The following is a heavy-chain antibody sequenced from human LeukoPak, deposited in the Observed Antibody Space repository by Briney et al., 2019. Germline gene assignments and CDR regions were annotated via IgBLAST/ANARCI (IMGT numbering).Heavy chain of an antibody. Sequence: SPTLSLTCAMSGDSVPPASAAWNWFRQSPSRGLEWLGKTYYRSEWYTDYATSVRGRISIKPGTTNNQFSLQLDSVTPEDTAVYYCARDLTAMTDTFFDSWGQGILVTVSS. CDR1: GDSVPPASAA. D-gene: IGHD5-18*01. CDR3: ARDLTAMTDTFFDS. CDR2: TYYRSEWYT. J-gene: IGHJ4*02. V-gene: IGHV6-1*01.